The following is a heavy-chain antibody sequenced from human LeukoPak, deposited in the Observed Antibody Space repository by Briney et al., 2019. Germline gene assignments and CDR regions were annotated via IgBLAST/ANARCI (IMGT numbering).Heavy chain of an antibody. CDR2: IYYSGGT. CDR1: GGSISSGGYY. CDR3: ARFDAFDI. V-gene: IGHV4-31*03. J-gene: IGHJ3*02. Sequence: SQTLSLTCTVSGGSISSGGYYWSWIRQHPGKGLEWIGYIYYSGGTYYNPSLKSRVTISVDTSKNQFSLKLSSGTAADTAAYYCARFDAFDIWGQGTMVTVSS.